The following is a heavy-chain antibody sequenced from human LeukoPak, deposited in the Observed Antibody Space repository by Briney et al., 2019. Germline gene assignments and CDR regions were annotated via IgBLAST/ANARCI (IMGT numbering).Heavy chain of an antibody. J-gene: IGHJ3*02. D-gene: IGHD3-10*01. Sequence: SETLSLTCTVSGGSISSYYWSWIRQPPGKGLEWIGYIYYSGSTNYNPSLKSRVTISVDTSKNQFSLKLSSVTAADTAVYYCARGGRYLPLDIWGQGTMVTVSS. CDR3: ARGGRYLPLDI. V-gene: IGHV4-59*01. CDR2: IYYSGST. CDR1: GGSISSYY.